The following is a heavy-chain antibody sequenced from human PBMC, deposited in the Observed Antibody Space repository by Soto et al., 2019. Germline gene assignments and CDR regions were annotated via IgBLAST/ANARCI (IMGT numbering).Heavy chain of an antibody. V-gene: IGHV1-69*01. CDR3: GTGSSWTKVES. Sequence: QVQLVQSGAEVKKPGYSVKVSCKASGGTLSRSAISWLRQAPGQGLEWMGGIIPIFGPAIYAQKFRGRVSMIADESTRPAYMEMSSLRSDDTAVYYCGTGSSWTKVESWGQGTLVTVSS. D-gene: IGHD6-13*01. CDR1: GGTLSRSA. CDR2: IIPIFGPA. J-gene: IGHJ4*02.